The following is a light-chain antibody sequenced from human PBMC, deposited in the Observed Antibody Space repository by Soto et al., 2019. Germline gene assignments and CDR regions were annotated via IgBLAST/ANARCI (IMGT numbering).Light chain of an antibody. Sequence: DIQMTQSPSSLSASVGDRVTITCRASQSISSDLNWYQQKPGKAPKLLIDGAFSLQSGVPSRFSGSGSGTDFTLTISSLQPEDFATYYCQQTYTAPPTFGRGTKGEIK. J-gene: IGKJ1*01. CDR1: QSISSD. CDR3: QQTYTAPPT. CDR2: GAF. V-gene: IGKV1-39*01.